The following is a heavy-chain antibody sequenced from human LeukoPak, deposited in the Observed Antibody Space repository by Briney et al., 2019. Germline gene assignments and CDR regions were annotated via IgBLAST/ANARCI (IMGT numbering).Heavy chain of an antibody. CDR1: GFTFSSYA. CDR2: ISGSGGST. D-gene: IGHD2-2*01. Sequence: GGSLRLSCAASGFTFSSYAMSWVRQAPGKGLEWVSAISGSGGSTYYADSVKGRFTISRDNSKNTLYLQMNSLRAEDTAVYYCAKIGKVPAAMLGAFDIWGQGTMVTVSS. CDR3: AKIGKVPAAMLGAFDI. J-gene: IGHJ3*02. V-gene: IGHV3-23*01.